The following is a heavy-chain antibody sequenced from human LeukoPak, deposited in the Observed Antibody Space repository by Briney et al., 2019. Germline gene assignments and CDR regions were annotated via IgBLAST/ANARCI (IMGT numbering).Heavy chain of an antibody. CDR3: ASGSYYEDYFDY. CDR2: ISDSGVRT. Sequence: GGSLRLSCAASGFTFSTYAMSWVRQAPGKGLEWVSGISDSGVRTHYADSVEGRFTISRDNSKNTLYLQMNSLRAEDTAVYHCASGSYYEDYFDYWGQGSLVTVSS. V-gene: IGHV3-23*01. J-gene: IGHJ4*02. D-gene: IGHD1-26*01. CDR1: GFTFSTYA.